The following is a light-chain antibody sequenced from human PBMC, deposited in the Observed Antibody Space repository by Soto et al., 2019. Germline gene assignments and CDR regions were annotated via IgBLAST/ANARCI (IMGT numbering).Light chain of an antibody. V-gene: IGKV1-39*01. CDR2: VAS. J-gene: IGKJ1*01. CDR1: QSITNY. CDR3: QLSFSSPRT. Sequence: DIQMSQSPSSLSASVGDRVTITCRASQSITNYLNWYQQKPGKAPEVLIYVASSLQTGAPSRFSGSGSGTDFAITISSLQPEDFATYYCQLSFSSPRTFGQGTKVEIK.